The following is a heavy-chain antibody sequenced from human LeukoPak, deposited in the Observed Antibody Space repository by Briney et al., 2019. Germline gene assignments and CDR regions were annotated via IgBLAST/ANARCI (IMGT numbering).Heavy chain of an antibody. CDR3: AKGIIAVAGTWFDP. CDR1: GFTFSSYS. Sequence: PGGSLRLSCAASGFTFSSYSMNWVRQAPGKGLEWVSYISSSSSTTYYADSVKGRFTISRDNSKNTLYLQMNSLRAEDTAVYYCAKGIIAVAGTWFDPWGQGTLVTVSS. V-gene: IGHV3-48*01. D-gene: IGHD6-19*01. J-gene: IGHJ5*02. CDR2: ISSSSSTT.